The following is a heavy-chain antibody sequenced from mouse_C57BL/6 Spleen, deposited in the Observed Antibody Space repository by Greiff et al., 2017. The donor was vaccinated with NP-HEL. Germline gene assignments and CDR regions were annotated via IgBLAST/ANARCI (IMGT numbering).Heavy chain of an antibody. Sequence: EVKLMESGTVLARPGASVKMSCKTSGYTFTSYWMHWVKQRPGQGLEWIGAIYPGNSDTSYNQKFKGKAKLTAVTSASTAYMELSSLTNEDSAVYYCTRSGYYGSQAWFAYWGQGTLVTVSA. CDR2: IYPGNSDT. CDR3: TRSGYYGSQAWFAY. J-gene: IGHJ3*01. CDR1: GYTFTSYW. D-gene: IGHD1-1*01. V-gene: IGHV1-5*01.